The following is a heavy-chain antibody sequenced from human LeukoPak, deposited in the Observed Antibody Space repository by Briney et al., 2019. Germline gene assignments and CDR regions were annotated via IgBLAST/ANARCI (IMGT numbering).Heavy chain of an antibody. J-gene: IGHJ4*02. CDR1: GYTFTSYA. V-gene: IGHV7-4-1*02. Sequence: GASVKVSCKASGYTFTSYAMNWVRQAPGQGLEWVGWINTNTGNPTYAQGFTGRFVFSLDTSVSTAYLQISSLKAEDTAVYYCARESFKNGYNYGFDYWGQGTLVTVSS. CDR2: INTNTGNP. D-gene: IGHD5-24*01. CDR3: ARESFKNGYNYGFDY.